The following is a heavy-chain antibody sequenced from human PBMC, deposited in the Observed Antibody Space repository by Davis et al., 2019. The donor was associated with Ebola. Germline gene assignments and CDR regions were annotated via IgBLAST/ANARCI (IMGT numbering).Heavy chain of an antibody. CDR3: ARHRYSYGYDY. V-gene: IGHV4-31*03. CDR1: GGSISSGGYY. J-gene: IGHJ4*02. D-gene: IGHD5-18*01. Sequence: SEILSLTCTVSGGSISSGGYYWSWIRQHPGKGLEWIGYIYYSGSTYYNPSLKSRVTISVDTSKNQFSLKLSSVTAADTAVYYCARHRYSYGYDYWGQGTLVTVSS. CDR2: IYYSGST.